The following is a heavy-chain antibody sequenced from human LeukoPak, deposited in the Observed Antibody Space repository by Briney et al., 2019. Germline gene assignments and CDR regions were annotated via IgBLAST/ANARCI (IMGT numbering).Heavy chain of an antibody. CDR2: IIPIFGTA. CDR3: ARTFVSSAHYYFDY. D-gene: IGHD6-6*01. J-gene: IGHJ4*02. CDR1: GGTFSSYA. Sequence: RASVKVSCKASGGTFSSYAISWVRQAPGQGLEWMGGIIPIFGTANYAQKFQGRVTITTDESKSTAYMELSSLRSEDTAVYYCARTFVSSAHYYFDYWGQGTLVTVSS. V-gene: IGHV1-69*05.